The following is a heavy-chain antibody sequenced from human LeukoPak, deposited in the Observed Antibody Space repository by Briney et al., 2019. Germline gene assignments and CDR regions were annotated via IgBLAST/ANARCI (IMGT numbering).Heavy chain of an antibody. D-gene: IGHD2-21*01. V-gene: IGHV1-2*02. CDR2: INPNSGGA. J-gene: IGHJ4*02. CDR1: GYTFTGYY. CDR3: ARSPAPHIVVVIAIPPFDY. Sequence: GASVKVSCKASGYTFTGYYMHWVRQAPGQGLEWMGWINPNSGGANYAQKFQGRVTMTRDTSISTAYMELSRLRSDDTAVYYCARSPAPHIVVVIAIPPFDYWGQGTLVTVSS.